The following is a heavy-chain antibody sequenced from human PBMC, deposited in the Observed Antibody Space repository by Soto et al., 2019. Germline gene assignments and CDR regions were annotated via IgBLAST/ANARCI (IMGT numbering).Heavy chain of an antibody. V-gene: IGHV4-39*01. CDR2: MFYSGLT. Sequence: SETLSLTCSVSGYSVTSSDYYWAWIRQPPGKGLEWIGSMFYSGLTYYNPSLKSRVTLSVDTSKNQFSVRLNSVAAADTAGYYCAPLSVSLSGPYGIHVWGQGTTVTVSS. CDR1: GYSVTSSDYY. J-gene: IGHJ6*02. CDR3: APLSVSLSGPYGIHV. D-gene: IGHD2-15*01.